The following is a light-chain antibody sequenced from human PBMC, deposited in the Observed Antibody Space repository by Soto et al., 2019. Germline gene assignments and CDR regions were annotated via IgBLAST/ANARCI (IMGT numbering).Light chain of an antibody. CDR3: QVWDSSSDRDVV. CDR1: NIGSKS. V-gene: IGLV3-21*04. Sequence: SYELTQPPSVSVVPGKTARITCGGNNIGSKSVHWYQQKPGQAPVLVIYYDSDRPSGIPERFSGSNSGNTATLTISRVEAGDEADYYCQVWDSSSDRDVVFGGGTKLTVL. J-gene: IGLJ2*01. CDR2: YDS.